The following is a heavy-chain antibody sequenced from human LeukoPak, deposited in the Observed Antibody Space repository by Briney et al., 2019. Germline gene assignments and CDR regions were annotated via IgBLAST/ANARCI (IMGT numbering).Heavy chain of an antibody. CDR3: ASLEDYYHYMDV. D-gene: IGHD3-3*01. CDR1: GFTFSSYS. J-gene: IGHJ6*03. CDR2: ISSSSSYI. V-gene: IGHV3-21*01. Sequence: TPGGSLRLSCAASGFTFSSYSMNWVRQAPGKGLEWVSSISSSSSYIYYADSVKGRFTISRDNAKNSLYLQMNSLRAEDTAVYYCASLEDYYHYMDVWGKGTTVTVSS.